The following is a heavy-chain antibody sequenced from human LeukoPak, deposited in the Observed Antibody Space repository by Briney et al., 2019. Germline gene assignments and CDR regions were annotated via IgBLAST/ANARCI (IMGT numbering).Heavy chain of an antibody. CDR1: GFTFSSYW. J-gene: IGHJ4*02. V-gene: IGHV3-74*01. CDR2: IKSDGSAT. D-gene: IGHD6-13*01. Sequence: GGSLRLSCAASGFTFSSYWIPWVRQAPGKGLVWVSHIKSDGSATGYADSVKGRFTISRDNAKNTVYLQMNSLRDEDTAVYYCVRDSSKWYYDFWGQGSLVTVSS. CDR3: VRDSSKWYYDF.